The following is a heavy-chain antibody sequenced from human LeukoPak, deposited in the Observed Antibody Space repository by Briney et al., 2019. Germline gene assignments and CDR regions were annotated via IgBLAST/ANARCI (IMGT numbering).Heavy chain of an antibody. Sequence: SVKVSCKASGGTFSSYTISWVRQAPGQGPEWMGRIIPILGIANYAQKFQGRVTITADKSTSTAYMELSSLRSEDTAVYYCARDAVTRGNSGFYYYYYGMDVWGQGTTVTVSS. V-gene: IGHV1-69*04. J-gene: IGHJ6*02. D-gene: IGHD4-23*01. CDR3: ARDAVTRGNSGFYYYYYGMDV. CDR1: GGTFSSYT. CDR2: IIPILGIA.